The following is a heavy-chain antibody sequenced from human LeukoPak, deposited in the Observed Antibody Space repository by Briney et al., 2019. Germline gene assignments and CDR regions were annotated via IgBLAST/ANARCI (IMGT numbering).Heavy chain of an antibody. V-gene: IGHV1-46*01. CDR2: INPSGGDT. Sequence: GASRKVSCKPSGYTFTSYFMHWGGQAPGPRGWGKGIINPSGGDTSYAQKFQGRVTTTREPSTSTVYVEVVSLRPEDTAVYYCARGCRVVPGVHNVGMTSYYNGMDVWGQGTTVTVSS. J-gene: IGHJ6*02. CDR3: ARGCRVVPGVHNVGMTSYYNGMDV. CDR1: GYTFTSYF. D-gene: IGHD2-2*01.